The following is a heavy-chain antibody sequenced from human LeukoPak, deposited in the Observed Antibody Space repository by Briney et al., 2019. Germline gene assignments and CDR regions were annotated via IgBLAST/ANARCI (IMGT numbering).Heavy chain of an antibody. D-gene: IGHD3-9*01. J-gene: IGHJ5*02. CDR3: ARGVDSGRYYDILTGYYRTRFDP. Sequence: PSQTLSLTCTVSGGSISSGGYYWSWIRQHPGKGLEWIGYIYYSGSTYYNPSLKSRVTISVDTSKNQFSLKLSSVTAADTAVYYCARGVDSGRYYDILTGYYRTRFDPWGQGTLVTVSS. CDR1: GGSISSGGYY. V-gene: IGHV4-31*03. CDR2: IYYSGST.